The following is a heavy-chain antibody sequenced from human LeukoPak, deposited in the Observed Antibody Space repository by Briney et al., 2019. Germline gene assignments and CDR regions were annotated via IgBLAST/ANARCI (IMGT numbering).Heavy chain of an antibody. Sequence: GGSLRLSCAASGFTFSSYAMHWVRQAPGKGLEYVSAISSNGGSTYYANSVKGRFTISRDNSKNTLYLQMGSLRAEDMAVYYCARDPTSGSYSFFSYYFDYWGQGTLVTVSS. V-gene: IGHV3-64*01. CDR2: ISSNGGST. CDR3: ARDPTSGSYSFFSYYFDY. J-gene: IGHJ4*02. CDR1: GFTFSSYA. D-gene: IGHD1-26*01.